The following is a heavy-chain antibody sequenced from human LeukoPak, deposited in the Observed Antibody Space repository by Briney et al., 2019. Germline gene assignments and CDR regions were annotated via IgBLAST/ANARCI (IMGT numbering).Heavy chain of an antibody. CDR1: GFAFNTYD. V-gene: IGHV3-48*01. CDR2: FGISGTI. Sequence: GGSLRLSCAASGFAFNTYDMHWVRQAPGEGPQWIAYFGISGTIYYADSVRSRFTVSRDSAKNSLYLQMNGLRVDDTAIYYCAGYGVYPSWGQGTPVTVSS. D-gene: IGHD5/OR15-5a*01. J-gene: IGHJ5*02. CDR3: AGYGVYPS.